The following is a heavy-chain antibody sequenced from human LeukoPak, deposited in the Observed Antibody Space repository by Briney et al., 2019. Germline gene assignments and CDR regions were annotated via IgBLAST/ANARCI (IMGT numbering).Heavy chain of an antibody. CDR1: GYTFTGYY. V-gene: IGHV1-2*02. D-gene: IGHD2-15*01. J-gene: IGHJ3*02. Sequence: ASVKVSCKASGYTFTGYYMHWVRQAPGQGPEWMGWINPNSGGTNYAQKFQGRVTMTRDTSISTAYMELSRLRSDDTAVYYCAREGYCSGGSCYGERDAFDIWGQGTMVTVSS. CDR3: AREGYCSGGSCYGERDAFDI. CDR2: INPNSGGT.